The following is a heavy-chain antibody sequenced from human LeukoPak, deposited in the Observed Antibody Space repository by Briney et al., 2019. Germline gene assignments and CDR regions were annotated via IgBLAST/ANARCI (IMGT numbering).Heavy chain of an antibody. D-gene: IGHD2-15*01. CDR3: ARLNVLNKSVLHHFDR. CDR2: INYNGYT. V-gene: IGHV4-59*08. Sequence: PSETLSLTCTDSGCSISHYYGSWIRQPPGKGLEWIAYINYNGYTDYNPSLNSPLTISVDTSKNHFSLKPTSVTAADKAVNHGARLNVLNKSVLHHFDRWGQGTLVTVSS. J-gene: IGHJ4*02. CDR1: GCSISHYY.